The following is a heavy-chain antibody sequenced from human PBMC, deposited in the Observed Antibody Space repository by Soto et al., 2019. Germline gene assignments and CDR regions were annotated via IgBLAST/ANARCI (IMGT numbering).Heavy chain of an antibody. V-gene: IGHV4-39*01. J-gene: IGHJ3*02. D-gene: IGHD3-10*01. CDR3: ASYYYGSGSYLPDAFDI. Sequence: SETLSLTCTVSGGSISSSSYYWGWIRQPPGKGLEWIGSIYYSGSTYYNPSLKSRVTISVDTSKNQFSLKLSSVTAADTAVYYCASYYYGSGSYLPDAFDIWGQGTMVTVSS. CDR1: GGSISSSSYY. CDR2: IYYSGST.